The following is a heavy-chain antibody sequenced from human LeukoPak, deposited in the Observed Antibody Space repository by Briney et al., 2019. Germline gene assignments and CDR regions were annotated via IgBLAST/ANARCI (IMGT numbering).Heavy chain of an antibody. V-gene: IGHV3-48*04. CDR2: ISSSSSTI. Sequence: GGSLRLSCAASGFTFSSYSMNWVRQAPGKGLEWVSYISSSSSTIYYADSVKGRFTISRDNAKNSLYLQMNSLRAEDTAVYYCASWYSSGWYPVSTDYYFDYWGQGTLVTVSS. CDR1: GFTFSSYS. D-gene: IGHD6-19*01. CDR3: ASWYSSGWYPVSTDYYFDY. J-gene: IGHJ4*02.